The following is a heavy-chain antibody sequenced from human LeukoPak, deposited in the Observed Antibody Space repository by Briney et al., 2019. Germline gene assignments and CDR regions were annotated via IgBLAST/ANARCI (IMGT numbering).Heavy chain of an antibody. J-gene: IGHJ4*02. CDR1: GGSISSGGYS. D-gene: IGHD3-22*01. CDR3: ARCQVPLNYYYDSSGYYFFDY. V-gene: IGHV4-30-2*01. Sequence: PSETLSLTCAVSGGSISSGGYSWSWIRQPPGKGLEWIGYIYHSGSTYYNPSLKSRVTISVDRSKNQFSLNLSSVTAADTAVYYCARCQVPLNYYYDSSGYYFFDYWGQGTLVTVSS. CDR2: IYHSGST.